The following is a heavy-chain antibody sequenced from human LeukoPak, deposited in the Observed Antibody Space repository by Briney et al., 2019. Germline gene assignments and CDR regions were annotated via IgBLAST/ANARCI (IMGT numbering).Heavy chain of an antibody. D-gene: IGHD1-26*01. J-gene: IGHJ4*02. CDR3: ARPSSGSYYVSFDY. CDR1: GYTFTGYY. CDR2: INPNSGGT. Sequence: ASVKVSCKASGYTFTGYYIHWVRQAPGQGLEWMGRINPNSGGTNYAQKFQGRVTMTRDTSISTAYMELSRLRSDDTAVYYCARPSSGSYYVSFDYWGQGTLVTVSS. V-gene: IGHV1-2*06.